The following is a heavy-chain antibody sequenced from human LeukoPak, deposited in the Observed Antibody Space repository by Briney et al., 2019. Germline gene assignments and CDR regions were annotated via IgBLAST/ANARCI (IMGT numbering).Heavy chain of an antibody. D-gene: IGHD5-12*01. V-gene: IGHV4-4*07. J-gene: IGHJ5*02. Sequence: PSETLSLTCTVSGGSISSYYWSWIRQPAGKGLEWIGRIYSSGSTSGSTNYNPSLKSRVTMSLDTSKNQFSLKLSSVTAADTAVYYCARYSWVRGHNWFDPWGQGTLVTVSS. CDR2: IYSSGSTSGST. CDR3: ARYSWVRGHNWFDP. CDR1: GGSISSYY.